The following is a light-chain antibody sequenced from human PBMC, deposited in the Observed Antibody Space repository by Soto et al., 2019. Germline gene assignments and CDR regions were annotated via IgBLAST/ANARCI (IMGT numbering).Light chain of an antibody. CDR3: QQTYITPLT. J-gene: IGKJ4*01. CDR1: QSISKY. Sequence: DIQMTQSPSSLSASIGDRVTITCRASQSISKYLNWYQHKPGKAPPLLIYSASTLQSGVPSRFSGSGSGTDFTLTVSSLQPEDFATYYWQQTYITPLTFGGGTRVEIK. V-gene: IGKV1-39*01. CDR2: SAS.